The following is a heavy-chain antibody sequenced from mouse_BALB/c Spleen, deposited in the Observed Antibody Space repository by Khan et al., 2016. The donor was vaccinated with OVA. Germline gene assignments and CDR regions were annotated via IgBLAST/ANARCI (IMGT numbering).Heavy chain of an antibody. CDR1: GYTFTTAG. Sequence: QVQLQQSGPELKKPGETVRISCKASGYTFTTAGIQWVQKMPGKGLKWIGWINTHSGVPKYAEDFKGRIAFSLDFSVNTAYLQITNLKNEDTATYFCARGGAAYDRNDGGAMEYWGQGTSVTVSS. D-gene: IGHD2-14*01. J-gene: IGHJ4*01. CDR3: ARGGAAYDRNDGGAMEY. V-gene: IGHV9-4*02. CDR2: INTHSGVP.